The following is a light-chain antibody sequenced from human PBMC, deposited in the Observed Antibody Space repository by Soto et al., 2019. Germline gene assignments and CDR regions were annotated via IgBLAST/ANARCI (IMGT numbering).Light chain of an antibody. CDR3: QQRSTWTPSIT. V-gene: IGKV3-11*01. Sequence: EIVLTQSPATLSLSPGERATLSCRASQSVSSYLAWYQQKPGQAPRLLIYDASNRATGIPARFIGSGSGTDFTLTISSLEPEDFAVYYCQQRSTWTPSITFGQGKRLEIK. CDR2: DAS. CDR1: QSVSSY. J-gene: IGKJ5*01.